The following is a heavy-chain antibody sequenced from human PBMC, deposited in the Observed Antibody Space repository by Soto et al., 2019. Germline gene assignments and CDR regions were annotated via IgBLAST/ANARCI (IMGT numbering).Heavy chain of an antibody. J-gene: IGHJ4*02. CDR1: GFTFSSSA. CDR2: ISYDGINK. Sequence: PGGSLRLSCEASGFTFSSSAMHWVRQAPGKGLEWVAVISYDGINKYYPDSVKGRFTISRDNSKNTLYLQMSSLRTEDTAVYYCAKAKPYDYVWGSDSGWGQGTLVTVSS. V-gene: IGHV3-30*18. D-gene: IGHD3-16*01. CDR3: AKAKPYDYVWGSDSG.